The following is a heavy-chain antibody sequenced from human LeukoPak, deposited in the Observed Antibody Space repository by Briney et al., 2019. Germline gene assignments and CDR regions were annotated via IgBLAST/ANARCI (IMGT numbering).Heavy chain of an antibody. D-gene: IGHD3-22*01. J-gene: IGHJ4*02. Sequence: GGSLRLSCAASGLTFSSYAMHWVRQAPGKGLEWVAVISYDGSNKYYADSVKGRFTISRDNSKNTLYLQMNSLRAEDTAVYYCAKGAAYYYDPDYFDYWGQGTLVTVSS. CDR1: GLTFSSYA. CDR3: AKGAAYYYDPDYFDY. V-gene: IGHV3-30*04. CDR2: ISYDGSNK.